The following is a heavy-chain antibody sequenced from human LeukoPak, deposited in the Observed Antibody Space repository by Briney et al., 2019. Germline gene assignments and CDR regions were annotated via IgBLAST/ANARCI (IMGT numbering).Heavy chain of an antibody. Sequence: GGSLRLSCAASGFIFSSYGMHWVRQAPGKGLEWVAVIWYDGSNKYYADSVKGRFTISRDNSKNTLYLQMNSLRAEDTAVYYCARDWPEPHWYFDLWGRGTLVTVSS. J-gene: IGHJ2*01. CDR1: GFIFSSYG. V-gene: IGHV3-33*01. CDR3: ARDWPEPHWYFDL. CDR2: IWYDGSNK.